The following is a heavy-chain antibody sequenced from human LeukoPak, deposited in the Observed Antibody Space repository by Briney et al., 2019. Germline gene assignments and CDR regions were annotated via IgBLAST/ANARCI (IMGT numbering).Heavy chain of an antibody. CDR2: IYYSGSA. Sequence: PSETLSLTCAVYGGSFSGYYWGWIRQPPGKGLEWIGSIYYSGSAFYNPSLKSRVTISVDTSKNQFSLRLSSVTAADTAVYYCARHLYNSYYLDYWGQGTLVTVSS. V-gene: IGHV4-39*01. J-gene: IGHJ4*02. CDR1: GGSFSGYY. D-gene: IGHD1-26*01. CDR3: ARHLYNSYYLDY.